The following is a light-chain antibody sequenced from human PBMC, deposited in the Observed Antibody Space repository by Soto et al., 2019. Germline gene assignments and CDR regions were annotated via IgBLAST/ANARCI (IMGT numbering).Light chain of an antibody. Sequence: SSELTQPPSVSVSPGQTASITCSGAKLGDKYACWYQQKPGQSPVLVIYQDSKRPSGIPERFSGSNSENTATLTISRTQAMDEADYYCPAWDSSTVVFGGGTKVTVL. CDR2: QDS. J-gene: IGLJ2*01. CDR3: PAWDSSTVV. CDR1: KLGDKY. V-gene: IGLV3-1*01.